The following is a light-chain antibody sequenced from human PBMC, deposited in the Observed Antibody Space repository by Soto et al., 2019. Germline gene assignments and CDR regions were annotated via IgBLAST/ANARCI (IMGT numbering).Light chain of an antibody. CDR3: SSFTSSSSLV. CDR1: SSDVGSYNR. J-gene: IGLJ2*01. CDR2: EVS. V-gene: IGLV2-18*02. Sequence: QSALTQPPSVSGSPGQSVTISCTGTSSDVGSYNRVSWHQQPPGTAPKLIIYEVSNRPSGVPDRFSGSKSGNTASLTISGLQAEDEAHYYCSSFTSSSSLVFGGGTKLTVL.